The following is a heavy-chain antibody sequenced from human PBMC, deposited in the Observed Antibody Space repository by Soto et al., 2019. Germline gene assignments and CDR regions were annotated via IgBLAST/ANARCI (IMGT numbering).Heavy chain of an antibody. J-gene: IGHJ4*02. V-gene: IGHV3-23*01. D-gene: IGHD5-12*01. Sequence: HPGGSLRLSCAASGITFSSYAMTWVRQAPGKGLEWVSGISGSGGSTNYADSVKGRFTISRDNSKNTLYVQMNSLRAEDTAIYYCAKDKGDGYNNFDYWGQGTLVTVSS. CDR2: ISGSGGST. CDR1: GITFSSYA. CDR3: AKDKGDGYNNFDY.